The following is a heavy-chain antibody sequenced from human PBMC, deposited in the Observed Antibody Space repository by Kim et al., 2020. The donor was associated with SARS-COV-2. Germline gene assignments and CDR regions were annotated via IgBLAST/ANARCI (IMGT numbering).Heavy chain of an antibody. CDR2: ISHDGSNK. D-gene: IGHD2-21*01. V-gene: IGHV3-30*18. Sequence: GGSLRLSCAASGFTFSSYGMHWVRQAPGKGLEWVAVISHDGSNKYYADSVKGRFTISRDNSKNTLYLQMNSLRAEDTAVYYCAKESAVRGNLFPYYYYYYMDVWGKGTTVTVSS. CDR3: AKESAVRGNLFPYYYYYYMDV. CDR1: GFTFSSYG. J-gene: IGHJ6*03.